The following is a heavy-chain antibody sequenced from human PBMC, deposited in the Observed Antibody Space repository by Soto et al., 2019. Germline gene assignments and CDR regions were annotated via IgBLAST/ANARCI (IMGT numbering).Heavy chain of an antibody. V-gene: IGHV1-3*04. CDR3: ARGGEDSNFIYRPCDS. J-gene: IGHJ4*02. D-gene: IGHD4-4*01. Sequence: ASVKVSCKASGYTFTAYSIHWVRQPPGQGLEWMGWIISVLVLTESSQKVQGRATITRDTSASTVYMELSRLTSDDTAIYSCARGGEDSNFIYRPCDSWVQGTLVTVSS. CDR2: IISVLVLT. CDR1: GYTFTAYS.